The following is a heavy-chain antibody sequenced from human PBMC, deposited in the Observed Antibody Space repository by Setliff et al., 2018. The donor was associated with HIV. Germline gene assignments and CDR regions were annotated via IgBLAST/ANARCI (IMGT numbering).Heavy chain of an antibody. Sequence: SETLSLTCTVSGASISSHNYYWGWIRQSPGKGLEWIASIRSSGDTYYNPSLQSRVITSVDTSNNQISLKLTSVTAADTAVYYCTIPASSLAPNWGRGTQVTVSS. CDR2: IRSSGDT. J-gene: IGHJ4*02. V-gene: IGHV4-39*01. CDR1: GASISSHNYY. CDR3: TIPASSLAPN.